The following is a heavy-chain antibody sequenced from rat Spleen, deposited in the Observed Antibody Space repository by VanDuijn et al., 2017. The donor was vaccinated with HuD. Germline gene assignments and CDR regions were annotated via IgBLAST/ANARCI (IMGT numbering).Heavy chain of an antibody. V-gene: IGHV2S12*01. D-gene: IGHD1-12*02. CDR1: GFSLTSDG. Sequence: QVQLKESGPGLVQPSQTLSLTCTVSGFSLTSDGVSWVRQPPGKGLEWIAAVASGGNTDYNSALKSRLSISRDTSKSQVFLKMNSLQTDDTAIYFCTRALGMVLITTFDYWGQGVMVTVSS. CDR2: VASGGNT. CDR3: TRALGMVLITTFDY. J-gene: IGHJ2*01.